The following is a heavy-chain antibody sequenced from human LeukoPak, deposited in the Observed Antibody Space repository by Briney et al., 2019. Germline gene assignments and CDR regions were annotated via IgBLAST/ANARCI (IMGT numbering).Heavy chain of an antibody. V-gene: IGHV4-59*08. J-gene: IGHJ3*02. CDR1: GGSISSYY. CDR2: IYYSGST. CDR3: AKARAVTTVLDAFDI. Sequence: SETPSLTCTVSGGSISSYYWSWIRQPPGKGLEWRGYIYYSGSTNYNPSLKSRVTISVDTSKNQFSLKLSSVTAADTAVYYCAKARAVTTVLDAFDIWGQGTMVTVSS. D-gene: IGHD4-17*01.